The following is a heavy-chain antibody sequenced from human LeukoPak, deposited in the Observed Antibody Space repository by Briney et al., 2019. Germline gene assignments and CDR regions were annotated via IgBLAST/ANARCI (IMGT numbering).Heavy chain of an antibody. D-gene: IGHD3-10*01. J-gene: IGHJ4*02. Sequence: GRSLRLSCAASGFTFSTYAMSWVRQAPGKGLEWVSVISVTGGTTYYADSVKGRFTISRDNSKNTLYLQMNSLRAEDTAVYYCANLGRSVVYYGSDWGQGTLVTVSS. CDR3: ANLGRSVVYYGSD. CDR2: ISVTGGTT. CDR1: GFTFSTYA. V-gene: IGHV3-23*01.